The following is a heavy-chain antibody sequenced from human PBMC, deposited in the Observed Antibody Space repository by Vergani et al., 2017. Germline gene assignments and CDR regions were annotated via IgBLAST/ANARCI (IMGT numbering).Heavy chain of an antibody. CDR1: DSSIMTNPY. J-gene: IGHJ6*02. D-gene: IGHD3-10*01. CDR2: IHHSGDT. V-gene: IGHV4-38-2*01. CDR3: ARHRGSEGFFPSTCFSGMDV. Sequence: QVQLQESGPGLVKPSETLTLTCDVSDSSIMTNPYWGWFRQSPGKGLEWIGCIHHSGDTHYNSSLKSRVSISIVSSSKFSLSLTSVTAADTAIYYCARHRGSEGFFPSTCFSGMDVWGHGTSVTVSS.